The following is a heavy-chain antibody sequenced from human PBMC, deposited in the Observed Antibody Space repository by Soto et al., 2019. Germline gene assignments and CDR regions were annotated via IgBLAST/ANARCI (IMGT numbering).Heavy chain of an antibody. CDR1: GFTFSSFA. CDR3: AKLGTMGVLAP. V-gene: IGHV3-23*01. Sequence: EVQLLESGGGLVQPGGSLRLSCAASGFTFSSFAMSWVRQAPGKGLEWLAAITFRGDYTYYADSVKGRFTLSRDNSRNRLELEMNSLQVEDTALYYCAKLGTMGVLAPWGQGNLLTGSS. CDR2: ITFRGDYT. J-gene: IGHJ5*02. D-gene: IGHD3-10*01.